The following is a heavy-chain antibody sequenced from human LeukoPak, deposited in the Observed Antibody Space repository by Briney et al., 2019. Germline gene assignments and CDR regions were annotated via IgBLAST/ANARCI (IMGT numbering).Heavy chain of an antibody. CDR2: ISGSGGST. CDR3: ASTEYSRIDY. Sequence: GGSLRLSCAASGFTFSSYAMSWVRQAPGKGLEWVSVISGSGGSTYYADSVKGRFTISRDNSKNTLYLRMNSLRAEDTAVYYCASTEYSRIDYWGQGTLVTVSS. D-gene: IGHD2/OR15-2a*01. CDR1: GFTFSSYA. V-gene: IGHV3-23*01. J-gene: IGHJ4*02.